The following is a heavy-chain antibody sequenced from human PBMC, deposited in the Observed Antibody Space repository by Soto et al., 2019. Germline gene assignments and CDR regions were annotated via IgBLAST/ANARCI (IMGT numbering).Heavy chain of an antibody. CDR1: GYTFTGYY. CDR2: INPNSGGT. CDR3: ARDLGYDYVWGGDY. V-gene: IGHV1-2*02. D-gene: IGHD3-16*01. J-gene: IGHJ4*02. Sequence: QVQLVQSGAEVKKPGASVKVSCKASGYTFTGYYMHWVRQAPGQGLEWMGWINPNSGGTNYAQRVQGRVTMTRDTSISKAYMELSRLRSDDTADYYCARDLGYDYVWGGDYWGQGTLVTVSS.